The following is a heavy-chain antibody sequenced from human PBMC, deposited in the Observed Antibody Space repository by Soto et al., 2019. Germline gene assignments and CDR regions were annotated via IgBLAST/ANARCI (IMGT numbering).Heavy chain of an antibody. V-gene: IGHV4-30-4*01. Sequence: SETLSLTCTFSCGSITSGNYYWSWIRQPPGKGLEWIGFIYYSGNTYYNPSLKSRLSISVDTSKNQFSLRLSSVTAADTAAYYCARRRRMYTAMAENNWFDSWGQGTLVTVSS. CDR3: ARRRRMYTAMAENNWFDS. J-gene: IGHJ5*01. D-gene: IGHD5-18*01. CDR1: CGSITSGNYY. CDR2: IYYSGNT.